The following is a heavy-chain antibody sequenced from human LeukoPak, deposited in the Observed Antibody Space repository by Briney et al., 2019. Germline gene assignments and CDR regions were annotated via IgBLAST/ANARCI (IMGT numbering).Heavy chain of an antibody. V-gene: IGHV4-4*07. J-gene: IGHJ3*02. CDR3: ARDQALGYGWPTVLAIDI. CDR2: IHTRGTT. D-gene: IGHD6-19*01. CDR1: GGSISSYY. Sequence: PSETLSLTCTVSGGSISSYYWSWIRQPAGKGLEWIGRIHTRGTTNYNPSLKSRVTMSIDTSKNQLSLNLSSVSAADTAVYYCARDQALGYGWPTVLAIDIWGQGTMVTVSS.